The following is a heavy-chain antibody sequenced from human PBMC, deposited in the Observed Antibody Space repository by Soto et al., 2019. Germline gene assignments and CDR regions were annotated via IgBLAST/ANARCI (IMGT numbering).Heavy chain of an antibody. CDR2: IWYDGSNK. J-gene: IGHJ4*02. Sequence: QVQLVESGGGVVQPGRSLRLSCAASGFTFSSYGMHWVRQAPGKGLEWVAVIWYDGSNKYYADSVKGRFTISRDNSKNTLYLQMNSRRAEDTAVYYCARETARGSYYGLDYWGQGTLVTVSS. D-gene: IGHD1-26*01. V-gene: IGHV3-33*01. CDR1: GFTFSSYG. CDR3: ARETARGSYYGLDY.